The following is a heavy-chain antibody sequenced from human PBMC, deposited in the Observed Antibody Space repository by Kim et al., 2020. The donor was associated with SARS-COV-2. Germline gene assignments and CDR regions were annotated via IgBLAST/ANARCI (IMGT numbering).Heavy chain of an antibody. V-gene: IGHV1-46*01. CDR1: GYTF. D-gene: IGHD3-9*01. Sequence: ASVKVSCKASGYTFIHWVRQAPGQGLEWMGIISPNGGSTNSAQKFQGRVTMTRDTSTSTVYMELRSLRSEDTAMYYCATPRGGMTVFKMDVWGQGTTVTVSS. CDR2: ISPNGGST. J-gene: IGHJ6*02. CDR3: ATPRGGMTVFKMDV.